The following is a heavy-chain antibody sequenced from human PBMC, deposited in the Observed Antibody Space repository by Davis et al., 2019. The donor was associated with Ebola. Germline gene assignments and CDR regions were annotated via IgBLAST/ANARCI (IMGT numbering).Heavy chain of an antibody. J-gene: IGHJ6*03. D-gene: IGHD3-10*01. CDR2: IDPSDSYT. V-gene: IGHV5-10-1*01. Sequence: GESLKISCKGSGYSFTSYWISWVRQMPGKGLEWMGRIDPSDSYTNYSPSFQGHVTISADKSISTAYLQWSSLKASDTAMYYCAKPGGYYYYMDVWGKGTTVTVSS. CDR1: GYSFTSYW. CDR3: AKPGGYYYYMDV.